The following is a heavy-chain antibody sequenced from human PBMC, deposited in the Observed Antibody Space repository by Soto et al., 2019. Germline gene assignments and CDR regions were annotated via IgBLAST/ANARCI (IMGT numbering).Heavy chain of an antibody. CDR2: IIPIFGTA. V-gene: IGHV1-69*13. J-gene: IGHJ4*02. CDR1: GGTFSSYA. CDR3: ASGDQLLLTSPSYFDY. D-gene: IGHD2-2*01. Sequence: SVKVSCKASGGTFSSYAISWVRQAPGQGLEWMGGIIPIFGTANYAQKFQDRVTITADESTSTAYMELSSLRSEDTAVYYCASGDQLLLTSPSYFDYWGQGTLVTVSS.